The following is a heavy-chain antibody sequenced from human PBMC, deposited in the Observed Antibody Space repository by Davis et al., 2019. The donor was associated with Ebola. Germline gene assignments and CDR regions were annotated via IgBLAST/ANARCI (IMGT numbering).Heavy chain of an antibody. J-gene: IGHJ4*02. Sequence: MPSETLSLTCSVSGGSISPYYWSWLRQPPGKGLEWIGYIYYSGSTKYNLSLKGRVAISVDTSKNQFSLKLSSVTAADTAVYYCARSYGAAPFDYWGQGTLVTVSS. CDR1: GGSISPYY. CDR2: IYYSGST. V-gene: IGHV4-59*08. D-gene: IGHD4/OR15-4a*01. CDR3: ARSYGAAPFDY.